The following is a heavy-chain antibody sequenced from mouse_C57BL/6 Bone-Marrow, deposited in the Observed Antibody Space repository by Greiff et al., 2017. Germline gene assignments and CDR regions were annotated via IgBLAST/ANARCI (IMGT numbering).Heavy chain of an antibody. Sequence: QVQLQQPGAELVKPGASVKLSCKASGYTFTSYWMQWVKQRPGQGLEWIGEIDPSDSYTNYNQKFKGKGTLTVDPSSSTAYMQLSSLTSEDSAVYYWARGDYYGSPYAMGYWGQGTSVTVSS. D-gene: IGHD1-1*01. J-gene: IGHJ4*01. CDR2: IDPSDSYT. CDR1: GYTFTSYW. CDR3: ARGDYYGSPYAMGY. V-gene: IGHV1-50*01.